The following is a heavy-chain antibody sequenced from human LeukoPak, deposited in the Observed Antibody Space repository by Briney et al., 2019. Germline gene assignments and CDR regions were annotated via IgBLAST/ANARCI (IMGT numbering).Heavy chain of an antibody. Sequence: GESLKISCQGSGYSFTSYWIGWVRQMPGKGLGWMGIIYPGDSDTRYSPSFQGQVTISADKSISTAYLQWSSLKASDTAMYYCARQARENYDFWSGYDTDFDYWGQGTLVTVSS. D-gene: IGHD3-3*01. J-gene: IGHJ4*02. CDR1: GYSFTSYW. CDR2: IYPGDSDT. V-gene: IGHV5-51*01. CDR3: ARQARENYDFWSGYDTDFDY.